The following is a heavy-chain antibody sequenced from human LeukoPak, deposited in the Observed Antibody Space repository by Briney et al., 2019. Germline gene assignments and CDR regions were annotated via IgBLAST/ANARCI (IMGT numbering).Heavy chain of an antibody. CDR3: ARVDGDYGDYDGYYFDY. D-gene: IGHD4-17*01. J-gene: IGHJ4*02. Sequence: ASVKVSCKTSGYTFRDFYMHWVRQAPGQGLEWIGIINSIDATTSYAQTFQGRVTMTRDTSTSTVYMELSSLRSEDTAVYYCARVDGDYGDYDGYYFDYWGQGTLVTVSS. V-gene: IGHV1-46*01. CDR2: INSIDATT. CDR1: GYTFRDFY.